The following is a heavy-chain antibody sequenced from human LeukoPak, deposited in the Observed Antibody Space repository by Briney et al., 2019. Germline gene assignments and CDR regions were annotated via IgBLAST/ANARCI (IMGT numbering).Heavy chain of an antibody. CDR1: GFTFSSYS. CDR3: AKMSSSWTYYYGMDV. CDR2: ISSSSSYI. Sequence: GGSLRLSCAASGFTFSSYSMNWVRQAPGKGLELVSSISSSSSYIYYADSVKGRFTISRDNAKNSLYLQMNSLRAEDTAVYYCAKMSSSWTYYYGMDVWGQGTTVTVSS. D-gene: IGHD6-13*01. J-gene: IGHJ6*02. V-gene: IGHV3-21*01.